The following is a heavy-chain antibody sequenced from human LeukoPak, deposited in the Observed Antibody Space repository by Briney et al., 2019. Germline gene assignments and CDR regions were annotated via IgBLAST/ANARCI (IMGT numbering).Heavy chain of an antibody. CDR3: AKALYSSSWYRGYFDY. CDR2: ISGSGGST. V-gene: IGHV3-23*01. Sequence: GGSLRLSCAAFGFTFSSYAMSWVRQAPGKGLERVSAISGSGGSTYYADSVKGRFTISRDNSKNTLYLQMNSLRAEDTAVYYCAKALYSSSWYRGYFDYWGQGTLVTVSS. CDR1: GFTFSSYA. D-gene: IGHD6-13*01. J-gene: IGHJ4*02.